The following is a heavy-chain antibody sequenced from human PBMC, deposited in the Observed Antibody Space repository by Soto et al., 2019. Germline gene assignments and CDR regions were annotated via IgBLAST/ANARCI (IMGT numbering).Heavy chain of an antibody. CDR1: GFTFSSYA. Sequence: EVQLLESGGGLVQPGGSLRLSCAASGFTFSSYAMSWVGQAPGKGLEWVSAISGSGVSTYYADSVKGRFTISRDNSKNTLYLQMNSLRAEDTAVYYCAKEGEYSSGWDNFDYWGQGTLVTVSS. J-gene: IGHJ4*02. CDR2: ISGSGVST. V-gene: IGHV3-23*01. D-gene: IGHD6-19*01. CDR3: AKEGEYSSGWDNFDY.